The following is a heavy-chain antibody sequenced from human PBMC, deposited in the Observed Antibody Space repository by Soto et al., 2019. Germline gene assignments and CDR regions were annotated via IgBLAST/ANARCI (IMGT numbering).Heavy chain of an antibody. Sequence: SETLSLTCTVSGGSISSYYWSWIRQPPGKGLEWIGYIYYSGSTNYNPSLKSRVTISVDTSKNQFSLKLSSVTAADTAVYYCAGQGGGGGWNEYNCYFDLWGRATMVTVSS. CDR2: IYYSGST. V-gene: IGHV4-59*08. CDR3: AGQGGGGGWNEYNCYFDL. D-gene: IGHD1-1*01. CDR1: GGSISSYY. J-gene: IGHJ2*01.